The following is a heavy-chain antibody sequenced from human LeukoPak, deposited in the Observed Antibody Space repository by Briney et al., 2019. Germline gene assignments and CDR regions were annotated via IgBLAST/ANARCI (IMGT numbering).Heavy chain of an antibody. CDR2: ISSSGSTI. Sequence: PGGSLRLSCAASGFTFSDYYMSWIRQAPGKGLEWVSYISSSGSTIYYADSVKGRFTISRDNAKNSLYLQMNSLRAEDTAVYYCARVSQYYDSSRIGYYYYYMDVWGKGTTVTVSS. V-gene: IGHV3-11*04. J-gene: IGHJ6*03. D-gene: IGHD3-22*01. CDR3: ARVSQYYDSSRIGYYYYYMDV. CDR1: GFTFSDYY.